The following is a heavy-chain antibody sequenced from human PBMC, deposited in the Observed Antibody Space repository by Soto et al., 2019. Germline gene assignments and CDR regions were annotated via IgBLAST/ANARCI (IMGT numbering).Heavy chain of an antibody. J-gene: IGHJ4*02. CDR1: GFTFSNYW. CDR3: ARSGSENDD. Sequence: EVQLVESGGGLVQPGGSLRLSCAASGFTFSNYWMSWVRQAPGKGLEWVANIKQDGSESNYVDSVKGRFTISRDNAKNSLSLQLNSLRAEDTAVYYCARSGSENDDWGQGTLVTVSS. CDR2: IKQDGSES. V-gene: IGHV3-7*05. D-gene: IGHD3-10*01.